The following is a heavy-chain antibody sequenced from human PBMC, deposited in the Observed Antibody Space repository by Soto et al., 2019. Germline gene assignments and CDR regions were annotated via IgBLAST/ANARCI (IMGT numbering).Heavy chain of an antibody. V-gene: IGHV1-3*01. CDR2: FNAGNGNT. CDR3: ARGTHIVVVTAIDGDAFDI. CDR1: GYTFTSYA. D-gene: IGHD2-21*02. Sequence: ASVKVSCKASGYTFTSYAMNWVRQAPGQRLEWMGWFNAGNGNTKYSQKFQGRVTITRDTSASTAYMELSSLRSEDTAVYYCARGTHIVVVTAIDGDAFDIWGQGTMVTVSS. J-gene: IGHJ3*02.